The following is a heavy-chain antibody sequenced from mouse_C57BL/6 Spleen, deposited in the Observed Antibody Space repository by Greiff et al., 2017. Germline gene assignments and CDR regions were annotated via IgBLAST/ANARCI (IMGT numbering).Heavy chain of an antibody. CDR2: ISSGGDYI. Sequence: EVQVVESGEGLVKPGGSLKLSCAASGFTFSSYAMSWVRQTPEKRLEWVAYISSGGDYIYYADTVTGRFTISRDNARNTLYRQMSSLKSEDTAMYYCTREGPRPYFDYWGQGTTLTVSS. CDR3: TREGPRPYFDY. J-gene: IGHJ2*01. V-gene: IGHV5-9-1*02. CDR1: GFTFSSYA.